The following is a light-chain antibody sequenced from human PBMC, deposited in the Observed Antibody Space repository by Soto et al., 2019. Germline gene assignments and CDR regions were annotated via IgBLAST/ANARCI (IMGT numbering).Light chain of an antibody. Sequence: QSALPQPRSVSGSPGQSVTIPCTGTSSDVGGYNYVSWYQQHPGKAPKLMIYDVSKRPSGVPDRFSGSKSVNTASLTISGLQAEDEADYYCCSYAGIYVVFGGGMKLTVL. CDR1: SSDVGGYNY. CDR2: DVS. V-gene: IGLV2-11*01. CDR3: CSYAGIYVV. J-gene: IGLJ2*01.